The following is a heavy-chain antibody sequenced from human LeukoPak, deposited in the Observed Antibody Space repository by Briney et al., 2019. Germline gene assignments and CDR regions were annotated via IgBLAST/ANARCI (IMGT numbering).Heavy chain of an antibody. CDR3: ASARQYYYDSSGYDY. CDR2: IYSGGST. V-gene: IGHV3-66*02. D-gene: IGHD3-22*01. Sequence: EWVXVIYSGGSTYYADSVKGRFTISRDNSKNTLYLQMNSLRAEDTAVYYCASARQYYYDSSGYDYWGQGTLVTVSS. J-gene: IGHJ4*02.